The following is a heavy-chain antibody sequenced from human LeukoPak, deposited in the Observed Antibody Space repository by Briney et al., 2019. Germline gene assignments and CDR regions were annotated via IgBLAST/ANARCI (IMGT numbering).Heavy chain of an antibody. D-gene: IGHD6-13*01. J-gene: IGHJ4*02. V-gene: IGHV3-66*01. CDR3: ARAEGSSWFTY. Sequence: GGSLGLSCAASEVTVSSNSMSWVRQAPGKGLEWVSIIYPGGTTYYPDSVKGRFTIYRDNSRNTLHLQMNSLTADDTGVYYCARAEGSSWFTYWGQGTLVTVSS. CDR2: IYPGGTT. CDR1: EVTVSSNS.